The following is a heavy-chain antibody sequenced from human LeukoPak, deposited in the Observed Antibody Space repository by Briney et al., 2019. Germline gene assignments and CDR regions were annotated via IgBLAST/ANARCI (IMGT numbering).Heavy chain of an antibody. CDR1: GGSLSSGDYY. CDR2: IYYSGST. CDR3: ARGVVGALLGY. D-gene: IGHD1-26*01. Sequence: PSETLSLTCTVSGGSLSSGDYYWSWIRQPPGKVLEWIGYIYYSGSTYYNPSLKSRVTISVDTSKNQFSLKLSSVTAADTAVYYCARGVVGALLGYWGQGTLVTVSS. J-gene: IGHJ4*02. V-gene: IGHV4-30-4*08.